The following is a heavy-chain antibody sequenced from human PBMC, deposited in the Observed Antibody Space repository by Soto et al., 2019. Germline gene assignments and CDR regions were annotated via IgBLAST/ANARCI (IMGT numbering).Heavy chain of an antibody. CDR3: ARHGLRVGATGVYNWFDP. J-gene: IGHJ5*02. Sequence: LRETLSLTCTVSGGSISRSSYYWGWIRQPPGKGLEWIGSIYYSGGTSSTPSLKSRVTLSVDTPKNQFSLKLSSLTAAETAVYYCARHGLRVGATGVYNWFDPWGQGTLVTVSS. V-gene: IGHV4-39*01. D-gene: IGHD1-26*01. CDR1: GGSISRSSYY. CDR2: IYYSGGT.